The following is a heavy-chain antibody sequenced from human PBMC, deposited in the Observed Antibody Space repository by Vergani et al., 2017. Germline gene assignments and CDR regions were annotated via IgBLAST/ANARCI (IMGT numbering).Heavy chain of an antibody. CDR3: ARGGVAAAGSDFDY. Sequence: QVQLQQWGAGLLKPSETLSLTCAVYGGSFSGYYWSWIRQPPGKGLEWIGEINHSGSTNYNPSLKSRVTISVDTSKNQFSLKLSSVTAADTALYYCARGGVAAAGSDFDYWGQGTLVTVSS. CDR1: GGSFSGYY. CDR2: INHSGST. J-gene: IGHJ4*02. D-gene: IGHD6-13*01. V-gene: IGHV4-34*01.